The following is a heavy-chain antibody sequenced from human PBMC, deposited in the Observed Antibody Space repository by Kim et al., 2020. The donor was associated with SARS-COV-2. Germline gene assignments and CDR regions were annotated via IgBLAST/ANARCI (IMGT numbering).Heavy chain of an antibody. CDR1: GYSFTSYW. V-gene: IGHV5-51*01. CDR2: IYPGDSDT. J-gene: IGHJ4*02. D-gene: IGHD3-10*01. Sequence: GESLKISCKGSGYSFTSYWIGWVRQMPGKGLEWMGIIYPGDSDTRYSPSFQGQVTISADKSISTAYLQWSSLKASDTAMYYCARSPPITMVRGVIIHLPFDYWGQGTLVTVSS. CDR3: ARSPPITMVRGVIIHLPFDY.